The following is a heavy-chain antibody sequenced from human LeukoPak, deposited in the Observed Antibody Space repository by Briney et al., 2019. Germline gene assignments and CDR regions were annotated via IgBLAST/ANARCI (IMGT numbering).Heavy chain of an antibody. Sequence: PSETLSLTCVVYSGSFSGYFWSWIRQPPGKGLEWIGEINRSGSTNYNPSLKSRVTISVDTSKNQFSLKLSSVTAADTAAYYCARGIVGPTYFDYWGQGPRSPSP. CDR3: ARGIVGPTYFDY. D-gene: IGHD1-26*01. CDR1: SGSFSGYF. CDR2: INRSGST. V-gene: IGHV4-34*01. J-gene: IGHJ4*02.